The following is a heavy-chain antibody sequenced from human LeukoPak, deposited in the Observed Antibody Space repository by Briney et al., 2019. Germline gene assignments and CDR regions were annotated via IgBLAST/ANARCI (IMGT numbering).Heavy chain of an antibody. CDR2: LKSDGSTA. V-gene: IGHV3-74*03. D-gene: IGHD4-17*01. Sequence: SGGSLRLSCAASGFTFSSFNMHWVRQAPGKGLMWVSRLKSDGSTAMYADSVQGRFTISRDNARNTVHLLMSSLTVEDTGVYYCARGIYGDPVAFDSWGQGALVTVSS. CDR1: GFTFSSFN. CDR3: ARGIYGDPVAFDS. J-gene: IGHJ4*02.